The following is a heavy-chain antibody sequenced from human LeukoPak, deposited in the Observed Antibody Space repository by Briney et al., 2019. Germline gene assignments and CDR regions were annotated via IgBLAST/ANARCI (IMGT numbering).Heavy chain of an antibody. CDR2: ISAYNGNT. D-gene: IGHD6-13*01. CDR3: ARVSSSWYYFDY. V-gene: IGHV1-18*01. Sequence: ASVKVSCKASGYTFTSYGFSWVRQAPGQGLEWMGWISAYNGNTNYAQYLQGRVTMNTDTSTSTAFMELRSLMSDDTAVYYCARVSSSWYYFDYWGQGSLVTVSS. J-gene: IGHJ4*02. CDR1: GYTFTSYG.